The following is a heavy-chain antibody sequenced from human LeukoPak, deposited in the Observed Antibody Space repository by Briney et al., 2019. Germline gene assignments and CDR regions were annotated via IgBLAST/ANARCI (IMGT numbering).Heavy chain of an antibody. D-gene: IGHD2-15*01. J-gene: IGHJ6*02. Sequence: GGSLRLSCAASGFTFSSYGMHGVRQAPGKGLEWVAVISYDGSNKYYADSVKGRFTISRDNSKNTLYLQMNSLRAEDTAVYYCAKDLGYCSGGSCYLYGMDVWGQGTTVTVSS. CDR1: GFTFSSYG. CDR3: AKDLGYCSGGSCYLYGMDV. CDR2: ISYDGSNK. V-gene: IGHV3-30*18.